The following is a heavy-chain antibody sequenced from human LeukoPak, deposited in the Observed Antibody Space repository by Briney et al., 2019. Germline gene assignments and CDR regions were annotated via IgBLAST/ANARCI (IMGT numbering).Heavy chain of an antibody. CDR2: INHSGST. CDR3: ARGGLWELNI. D-gene: IGHD1-26*01. Sequence: SETLSLTCAVYGGSFSGYYWSWIRQPPGKGLEWIGEINHSGSTDYNPSLKSRVTISVDTSKNQFSLKLSSVTAADTAVYYCARGGLWELNIWGQGTLVTVSS. CDR1: GGSFSGYY. J-gene: IGHJ4*02. V-gene: IGHV4-34*01.